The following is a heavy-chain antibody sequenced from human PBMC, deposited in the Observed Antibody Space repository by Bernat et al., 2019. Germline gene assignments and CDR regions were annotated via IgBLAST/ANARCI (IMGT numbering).Heavy chain of an antibody. CDR1: GGSISSSSYY. CDR3: ARSIAVADTFDY. J-gene: IGHJ4*02. CDR2: IYYSGST. V-gene: IGHV4-39*01. D-gene: IGHD6-19*01. Sequence: QLQLQESGPGLVKPSETLPLTCTVSGGSISSSSYYWGWIRQPPGKGLEWIGSIYYSGSTYYNPSLKSRVTISVDTSKNQFSLKLSSVTAADTAVYYCARSIAVADTFDYWGQGTLVTVSS.